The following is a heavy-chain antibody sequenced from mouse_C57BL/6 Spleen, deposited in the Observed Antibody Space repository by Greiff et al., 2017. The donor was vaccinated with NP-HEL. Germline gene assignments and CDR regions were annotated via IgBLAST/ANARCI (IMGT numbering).Heavy chain of an antibody. CDR1: GYTFTSYG. J-gene: IGHJ2*01. V-gene: IGHV1-81*01. D-gene: IGHD2-5*01. CDR2: IYPRSGNT. Sequence: LVESGAELARPGASVKLSCKASGYTFTSYGLSWVRQRTGQGLEWIGEIYPRSGNTYYNENFKGKATLTADKSSSTAYMELRSLTSEDSAVYFCARRYSNYDFDYWGQGTTLTVSS. CDR3: ARRYSNYDFDY.